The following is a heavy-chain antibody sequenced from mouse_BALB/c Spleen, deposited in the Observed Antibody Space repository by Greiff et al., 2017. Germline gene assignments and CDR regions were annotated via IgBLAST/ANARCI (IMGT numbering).Heavy chain of an antibody. CDR2: IYPGDGDT. D-gene: IGHD4-1*01. Sequence: SGAELARPGASVKLSCKASGYTFTSYWMQWVKQRPGQGLEWIGAIYPGDGDTRYTQKFKGKATLTADKSSSTAYMQLSSLASEDSAVYYCASELGAWFAYWGQGTLVTVSA. J-gene: IGHJ3*01. CDR3: ASELGAWFAY. CDR1: GYTFTSYW. V-gene: IGHV1-87*01.